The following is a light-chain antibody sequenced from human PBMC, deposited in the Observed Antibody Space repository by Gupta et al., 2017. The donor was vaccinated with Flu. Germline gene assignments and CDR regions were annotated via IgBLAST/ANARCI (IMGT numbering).Light chain of an antibody. CDR3: QQYTSYPWT. J-gene: IGKJ1*01. CDR1: QSISSW. CDR2: KAS. Sequence: DIQMTQSPSTLSASVGDRVTITCRASQSISSWLAWYQQKPGKAPKLLIYKASSLESGVPSRFSGSGPGTEFTLTISSLQPDDFAPYYCQQYTSYPWTFGQGTKVEIK. V-gene: IGKV1-5*03.